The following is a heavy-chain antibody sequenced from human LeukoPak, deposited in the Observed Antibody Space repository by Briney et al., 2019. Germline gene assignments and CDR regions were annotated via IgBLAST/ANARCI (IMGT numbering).Heavy chain of an antibody. J-gene: IGHJ4*02. V-gene: IGHV3-48*04. CDR1: GFTFSTYG. CDR3: ARGTYDYVWGSSFFDY. CDR2: ISSSSSTI. D-gene: IGHD3-16*01. Sequence: GGSLRLSCAASGFTFSTYGMTWVRQAPGKGLEWISYISSSSSTIYYADSVKGRFTISRDNAKNSLYLQMNSLRAEDTAVYYCARGTYDYVWGSSFFDYWGQGTLVTVSS.